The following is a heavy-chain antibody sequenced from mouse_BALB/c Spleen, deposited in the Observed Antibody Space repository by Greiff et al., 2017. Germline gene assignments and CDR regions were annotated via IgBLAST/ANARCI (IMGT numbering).Heavy chain of an antibody. V-gene: IGHV5-12-1*01. CDR1: GFAFSSYD. CDR3: ATGDYYGYYFDY. J-gene: IGHJ2*01. CDR2: ISSGGGST. D-gene: IGHD1-2*01. Sequence: EVKLVESGGGLVKPGGSLKLSCAASGFAFSSYDMSWVRQTPEKRLEWVAYISSGGGSTYYPDTVKGRFTISRDNAKNTLYLQMSSLKSEDTAMYYCATGDYYGYYFDYWGQGTTLTVSS.